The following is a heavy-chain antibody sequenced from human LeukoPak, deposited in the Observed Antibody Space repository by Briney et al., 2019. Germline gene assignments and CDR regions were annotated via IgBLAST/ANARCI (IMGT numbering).Heavy chain of an antibody. V-gene: IGHV1-2*02. J-gene: IGHJ4*02. Sequence: ASVKVSCKASGYTFTGYYMHWVRQAPGQGLEWMGWINPNSGGTNYALKFQGRVTMTRDTSISTAYMELSRLRSDDTAVYYCARDRGRSYDIFDYWGQGTLVTVSS. CDR1: GYTFTGYY. CDR3: ARDRGRSYDIFDY. D-gene: IGHD1-26*01. CDR2: INPNSGGT.